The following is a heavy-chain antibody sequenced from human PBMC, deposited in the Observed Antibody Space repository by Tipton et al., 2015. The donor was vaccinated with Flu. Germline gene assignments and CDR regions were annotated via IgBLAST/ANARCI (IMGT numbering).Heavy chain of an antibody. J-gene: IGHJ4*02. Sequence: TLSLTCTVSGGSISSSSYYWGWIRQPPGKGLEWIVSIYYSGSTYYNPSLKSRVTISVDTSKNQFSLKLSSVTAADTAVYYCARDRGGDYFDYWGQGTLVTVSS. CDR1: GGSISSSSYY. CDR2: IYYSGST. CDR3: ARDRGGDYFDY. V-gene: IGHV4-39*07. D-gene: IGHD3-10*01.